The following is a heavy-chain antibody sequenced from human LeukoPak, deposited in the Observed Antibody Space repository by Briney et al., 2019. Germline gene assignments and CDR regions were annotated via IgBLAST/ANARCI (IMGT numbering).Heavy chain of an antibody. CDR2: IWYDGSNK. V-gene: IGHV3-33*01. D-gene: IGHD3-3*01. Sequence: GRSLRLSCAASGFTFSSYGMHWIRQAPGKGLEWVAVIWYDGSNKYYADSVKGRFTISRDNSKNTLYLQMNSLRAEDTAVYYCARDRFTYDYWGQGTLVTVSS. J-gene: IGHJ4*02. CDR3: ARDRFTYDY. CDR1: GFTFSSYG.